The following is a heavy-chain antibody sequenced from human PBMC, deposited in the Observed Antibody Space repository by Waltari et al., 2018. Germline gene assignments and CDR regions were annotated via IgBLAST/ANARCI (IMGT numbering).Heavy chain of an antibody. D-gene: IGHD3-10*01. CDR1: GGSIRSGSYY. CDR3: ARLWFRRLDYYYGMDV. V-gene: IGHV4-61*09. CDR2: IYTSGST. Sequence: QVQLQESGPGLVKPSQTLSLTCTVSGGSIRSGSYYWSWIPQPAGKGLEWIGYIYTSGSTNYNPSLKSRVTISVDTSKNQFSLKLSSVTAADTAVYYCARLWFRRLDYYYGMDVWGQGTTVTVSS. J-gene: IGHJ6*02.